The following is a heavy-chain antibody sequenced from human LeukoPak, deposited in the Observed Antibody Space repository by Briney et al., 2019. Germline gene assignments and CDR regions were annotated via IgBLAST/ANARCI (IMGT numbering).Heavy chain of an antibody. CDR3: ARHAVGATGAFDI. Sequence: SETLSLTCTVSGRSLSSYYWSWIRQPPGKGLEWIGYIYYSGSTNYNPPLKSRVTVPVDTSKNQFSLKLSSVTAADTGVYYCARHAVGATGAFDIWGQGTMVTVSS. J-gene: IGHJ3*02. CDR1: GRSLSSYY. V-gene: IGHV4-59*08. CDR2: IYYSGST. D-gene: IGHD1-26*01.